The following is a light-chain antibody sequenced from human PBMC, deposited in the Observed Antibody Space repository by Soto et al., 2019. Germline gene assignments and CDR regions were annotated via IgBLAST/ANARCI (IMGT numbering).Light chain of an antibody. CDR2: TAS. J-gene: IGKJ3*01. CDR3: QQSSSPPFT. Sequence: DIQMTQSPSSLSASVGDRITITCRASQSINTYLHWYQQKPGKAPKLLIYTASKLQSGVPSRFSGSGSGTGFTLTISSLEPEDFATYYCQQSSSPPFTFGPGTKVDVK. CDR1: QSINTY. V-gene: IGKV1-39*01.